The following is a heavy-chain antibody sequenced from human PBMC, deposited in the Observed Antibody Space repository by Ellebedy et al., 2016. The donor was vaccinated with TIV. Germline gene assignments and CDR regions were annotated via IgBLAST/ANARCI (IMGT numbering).Heavy chain of an antibody. D-gene: IGHD3-22*01. CDR3: ARGLTYDTTAYSYAGSPKEFDF. Sequence: SETLSLTXGVSGGSFFGFYWTWIRQPPGKGLEWIGEINHSGSTNYNPSFKSRVTMSVDTSKDAISLRLTYVTAADTAIYYCARGLTYDTTAYSYAGSPKEFDFWGQGTLVTVSS. CDR2: INHSGST. CDR1: GGSFFGFY. J-gene: IGHJ4*02. V-gene: IGHV4-34*01.